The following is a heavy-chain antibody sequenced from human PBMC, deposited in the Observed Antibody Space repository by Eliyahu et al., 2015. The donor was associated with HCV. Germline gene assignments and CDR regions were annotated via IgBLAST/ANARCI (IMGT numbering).Heavy chain of an antibody. J-gene: IGHJ5*02. CDR3: TTIWEVLSGS. V-gene: IGHV3-15*01. CDR2: IKRKTDGGGTT. D-gene: IGHD1-26*01. CDR1: GFTFSNTW. Sequence: EVQLVESGGGLVKPGGSLRLSCAASGFTFSNTWMTWVRQAPGKGLGWVGRIKRKTDGGGTTDYAAPVEGRFTISRDDSTNTLYLQMNSLQTEDTAVYYCTTIWEVLSGSWGQGTLVTVSS.